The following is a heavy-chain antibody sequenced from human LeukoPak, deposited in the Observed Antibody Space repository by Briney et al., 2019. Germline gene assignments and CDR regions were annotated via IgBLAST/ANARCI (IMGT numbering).Heavy chain of an antibody. CDR1: GYTLTELS. V-gene: IGHV1-24*01. Sequence: ASVKVSCKVSGYTLTELSMHWERQAPGKGLEWMGGFDPEGGETIYAQKFQGRVTMTEDTSTDTAYMELSSLRSEDTAVYYCARGRLDIVVVPADSGFDPWGQGTLVTVSS. CDR2: FDPEGGET. D-gene: IGHD2-2*03. CDR3: ARGRLDIVVVPADSGFDP. J-gene: IGHJ5*02.